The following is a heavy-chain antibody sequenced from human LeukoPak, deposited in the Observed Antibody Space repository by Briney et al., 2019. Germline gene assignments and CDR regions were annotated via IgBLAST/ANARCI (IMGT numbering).Heavy chain of an antibody. CDR2: IYYSGST. CDR1: GGSISSYY. J-gene: IGHJ4*02. Sequence: SETLSLTCTVSGGSISSYYWSWIRQPPGKGLEWIGYIYYSGSTNYNPSLKSRVTISVDTSKNQFSLKLSSVTAADTAVYYCAKDLDYFDYWGQGTLVTVSS. D-gene: IGHD3-16*01. CDR3: AKDLDYFDY. V-gene: IGHV4-59*01.